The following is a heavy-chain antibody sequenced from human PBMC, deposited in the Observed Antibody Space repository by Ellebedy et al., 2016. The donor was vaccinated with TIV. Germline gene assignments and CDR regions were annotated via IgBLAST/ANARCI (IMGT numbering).Heavy chain of an antibody. CDR2: ISRSGDST. CDR1: GSTFSSYV. J-gene: IGHJ4*02. Sequence: GGSLRLSXTASGSTFSSYVMSWVRQAPGKGLKWVSGISRSGDSTYYADSVKGRFTISRDNPKNTLYLQMNSLRAEDTAVYYCAKDRDDDGDYVFDSWGQGILVTVSS. CDR3: AKDRDDDGDYVFDS. V-gene: IGHV3-23*01. D-gene: IGHD4-17*01.